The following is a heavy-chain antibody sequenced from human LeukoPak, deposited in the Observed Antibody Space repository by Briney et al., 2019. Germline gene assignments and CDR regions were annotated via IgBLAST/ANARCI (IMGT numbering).Heavy chain of an antibody. V-gene: IGHV3-23*01. CDR1: GFTFSSYA. J-gene: IGHJ4*02. CDR2: ISGSGGST. Sequence: GGSLRLSCAASGFTFSSYAMSWVRQAPGKGLEWVSAISGSGGSTYYADSVKGRFTISRDNSKNTPYLQMNSLRAEDTAVYYCAKDRAGLYYDKEFDYWGQGTLVTVSS. D-gene: IGHD3-22*01. CDR3: AKDRAGLYYDKEFDY.